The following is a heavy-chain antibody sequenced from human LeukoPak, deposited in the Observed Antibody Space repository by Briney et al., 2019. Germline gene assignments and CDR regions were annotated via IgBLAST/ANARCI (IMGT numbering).Heavy chain of an antibody. V-gene: IGHV4-4*07. Sequence: SETLSLTCSVSGGSISSYYWSWIRQPAGKGLEWIGRIYTSGSTNYNPPLKSRVTMSVDTSKNQFSLKLSSVTAADTAVYYCARAIAAAGRRWCGPWGKGTLVTVSS. CDR1: GGSISSYY. D-gene: IGHD6-13*01. CDR2: IYTSGST. CDR3: ARAIAAAGRRWCGP. J-gene: IGHJ5*02.